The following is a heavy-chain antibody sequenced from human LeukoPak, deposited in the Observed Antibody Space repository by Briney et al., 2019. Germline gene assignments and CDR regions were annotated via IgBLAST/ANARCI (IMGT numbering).Heavy chain of an antibody. CDR2: INHSGST. J-gene: IGHJ4*02. D-gene: IGHD1-26*01. CDR1: GGSFSGYY. Sequence: PSETLSLTCAVYGGSFSGYYWSWIRQPPGKGLEWIGEINHSGSTNYNPSLKSRVTISVDTSKNQFSLKLSSVTAADTAVYYCASGIKSGSYSLFDYWGQGTLVT. CDR3: ASGIKSGSYSLFDY. V-gene: IGHV4-34*01.